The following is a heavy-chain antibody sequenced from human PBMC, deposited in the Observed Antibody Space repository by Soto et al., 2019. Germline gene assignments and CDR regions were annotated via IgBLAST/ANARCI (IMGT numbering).Heavy chain of an antibody. D-gene: IGHD3-22*01. CDR1: GYTFASYY. CDR3: AKRDYADSNTYYPLFDY. CDR2: INPSGGST. Sequence: ASVKVSCKASGYTFASYYIHWVRQAPGQGLEWMGIINPSGGSTSYAQKFQDRVTMTRDTSTSTVYMEMNSLSAEDTAVYYCAKRDYADSNTYYPLFDYWGQGALVTVSS. J-gene: IGHJ4*02. V-gene: IGHV1-46*01.